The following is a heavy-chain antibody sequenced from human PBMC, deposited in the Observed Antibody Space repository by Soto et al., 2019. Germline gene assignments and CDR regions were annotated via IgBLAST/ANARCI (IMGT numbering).Heavy chain of an antibody. D-gene: IGHD2-21*02. CDR2: IKQDGSEK. CDR1: GFTFSSYW. CDR3: AFAIVVVTAIDFDP. J-gene: IGHJ5*02. V-gene: IGHV3-7*01. Sequence: LRLSCAASGFTFSSYWVSWVRQAPGKGLEWVANIKQDGSEKYYVDSVKGRFTISRDNAKNSLYLQMNSLRAEDTAVYYCAFAIVVVTAIDFDPWGQGTLVTVSS.